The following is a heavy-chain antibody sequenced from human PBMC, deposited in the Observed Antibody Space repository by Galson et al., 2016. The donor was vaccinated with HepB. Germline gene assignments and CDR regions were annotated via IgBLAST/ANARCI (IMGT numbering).Heavy chain of an antibody. Sequence: SLRLSCAASGFTFSSYWMHWVRQAPGKGLVRVSRINSDGSSTSYADSVKGRFTISRDNAKNTLYLQMNSLRAEDTAVYYCASSVAAAGNWFDPWGQGTLVTVSS. CDR3: ASSVAAAGNWFDP. J-gene: IGHJ5*02. D-gene: IGHD6-13*01. CDR2: INSDGSST. V-gene: IGHV3-74*01. CDR1: GFTFSSYW.